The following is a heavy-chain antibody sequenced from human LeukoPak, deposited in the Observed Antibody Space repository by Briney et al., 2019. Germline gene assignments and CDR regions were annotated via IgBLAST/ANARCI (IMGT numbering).Heavy chain of an antibody. CDR1: GGSISSSSYY. D-gene: IGHD3-3*01. J-gene: IGHJ5*02. CDR2: IYYSGST. CDR3: ARHAGFLEWLLADNWFDP. Sequence: SETLSLTCTVSGGSISSSSYYWGWIRQPPGKGLEWIGSIYYSGSTYYNPSLKSRVTISVDTSKNQFSLKLSSVTTADTAVYYCARHAGFLEWLLADNWFDPWGQGTLVTVSS. V-gene: IGHV4-39*01.